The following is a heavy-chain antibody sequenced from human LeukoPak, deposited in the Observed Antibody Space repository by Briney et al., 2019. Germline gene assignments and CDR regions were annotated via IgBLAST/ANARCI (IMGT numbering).Heavy chain of an antibody. D-gene: IGHD3-16*01. Sequence: SETLSLTCAVSGGSISSSNWWSWVRQPPGKGLEWIGEIYHSGSTNYNPSLKSRVTISVDKSKNQFSLKLSSVTAADTAVYYCAARCYDYAWGSPFDYWGQGTLVTVSS. CDR1: GGSISSSNW. J-gene: IGHJ4*02. V-gene: IGHV4-4*02. CDR3: AARCYDYAWGSPFDY. CDR2: IYHSGST.